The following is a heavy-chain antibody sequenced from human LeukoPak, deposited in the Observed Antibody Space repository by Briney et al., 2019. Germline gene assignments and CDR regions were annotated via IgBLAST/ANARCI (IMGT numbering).Heavy chain of an antibody. Sequence: ASVKVSCKASGYTFTGYYMHWVRQAPGQGLEWMGWINPNSGGTNYAQKFQGRVTMTRDTSISTAYMELSRLRSDDTAVYYCARDNTYYYDSSGYYYGYYYYYMDVWGKGTTVTISS. CDR1: GYTFTGYY. J-gene: IGHJ6*03. CDR3: ARDNTYYYDSSGYYYGYYYYYMDV. CDR2: INPNSGGT. V-gene: IGHV1-2*02. D-gene: IGHD3-22*01.